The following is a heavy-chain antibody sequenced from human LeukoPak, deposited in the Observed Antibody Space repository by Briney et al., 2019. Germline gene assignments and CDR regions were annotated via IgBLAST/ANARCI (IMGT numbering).Heavy chain of an antibody. CDR3: ARDLPLQWLVPSAFDI. CDR2: IKQDGSEK. V-gene: IGHV3-7*03. J-gene: IGHJ3*02. Sequence: GGSLRLSCAASGFTFSSYWMSWVRQAPGKGLEWVANIKQDGSEKYYVDSVKGRFTISRDNAKNSLYLQMNSLRAEDTAVYYCARDLPLQWLVPSAFDIWGQGTMVTVSS. D-gene: IGHD6-19*01. CDR1: GFTFSSYW.